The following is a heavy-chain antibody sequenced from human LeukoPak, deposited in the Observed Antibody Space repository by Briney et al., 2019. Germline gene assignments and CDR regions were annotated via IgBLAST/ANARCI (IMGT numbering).Heavy chain of an antibody. Sequence: ASVKVSCKASGGTFISYAISWVRQAPGQGLEWMGGIIPTFGTANYAQKFQGRVTITTDESTSTAYMELSSLRSEDTAVYYCARYNHGGYDLSWFDPWGQGTLVTVSS. CDR2: IIPTFGTA. CDR3: ARYNHGGYDLSWFDP. CDR1: GGTFISYA. V-gene: IGHV1-69*05. D-gene: IGHD5-12*01. J-gene: IGHJ5*02.